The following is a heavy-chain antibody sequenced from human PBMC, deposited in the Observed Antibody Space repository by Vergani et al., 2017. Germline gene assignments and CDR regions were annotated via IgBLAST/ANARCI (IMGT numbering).Heavy chain of an antibody. CDR2: IYYTGST. J-gene: IGHJ4*02. CDR3: AGGWVSGWYGELGY. Sequence: QVRLQESGPGLVKPSETLSLTCTVSGGSISSYYWTWIRQPPGKGLGWVGNIYYTGSTNYNPSLQSRVTMSVDTSNKQFSLRLSSVTAADTPVYYCAGGWVSGWYGELGYWGQGTLVTVSS. CDR1: GGSISSYY. V-gene: IGHV4-59*01. D-gene: IGHD6-19*01.